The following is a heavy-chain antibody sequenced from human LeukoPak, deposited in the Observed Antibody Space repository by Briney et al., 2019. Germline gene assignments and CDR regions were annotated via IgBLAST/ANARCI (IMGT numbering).Heavy chain of an antibody. Sequence: GGSLRLSCAASGFTFSSYGMHWARQAPGKGLEWVAVIWYNGSNKYYADSVKGRFTISRDNSKNTLYLQMNSLRAEDTAVYYCARVGLRSSRALDYWGQGTLVTVSS. V-gene: IGHV3-33*01. CDR1: GFTFSSYG. CDR3: ARVGLRSSRALDY. CDR2: IWYNGSNK. D-gene: IGHD6-13*01. J-gene: IGHJ4*02.